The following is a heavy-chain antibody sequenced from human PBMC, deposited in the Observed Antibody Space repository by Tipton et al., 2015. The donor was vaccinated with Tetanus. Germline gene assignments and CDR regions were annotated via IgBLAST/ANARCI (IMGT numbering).Heavy chain of an antibody. D-gene: IGHD2-21*01. CDR1: GFTFDKYA. V-gene: IGHV3-23*01. Sequence: GSLRLSCTASGFTFDKYAMNWVRQAPGKGLVWVSSISGSGDTTYYADSVRGRFTVSRDNSKDTVYLDVRSLRDEDTAVYYCATDGLPRGFVMVEATTQKYFRHWGRGTLVTVSS. CDR2: ISGSGDTT. J-gene: IGHJ1*01. CDR3: ATDGLPRGFVMVEATTQKYFRH.